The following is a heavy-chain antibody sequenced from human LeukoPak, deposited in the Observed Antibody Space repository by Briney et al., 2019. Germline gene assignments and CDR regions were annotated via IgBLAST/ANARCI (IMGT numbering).Heavy chain of an antibody. Sequence: GESLKISCEGSGYSFTSYWISWVRQMPGKGLGWMGRIDPSDSYTNYSPSFQGHVTISADKSISTAYLQWSSLKASDTAMYYCARSAAIVVVPAASHWYFDLWGRGTLVTVSS. CDR3: ARSAAIVVVPAASHWYFDL. J-gene: IGHJ2*01. CDR1: GYSFTSYW. D-gene: IGHD2-2*01. CDR2: IDPSDSYT. V-gene: IGHV5-10-1*01.